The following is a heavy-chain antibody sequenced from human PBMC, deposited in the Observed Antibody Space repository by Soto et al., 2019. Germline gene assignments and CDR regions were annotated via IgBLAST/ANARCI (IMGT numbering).Heavy chain of an antibody. D-gene: IGHD5-12*01. CDR1: GLTFSSYW. J-gene: IGHJ4*02. CDR3: ARDRNDIVATMVDY. Sequence: EVPLVESGGGLVQPGGSLRLSCAASGLTFSSYWMSWVRRAPGKGLEWVANIKQDGSEKYYVDSVKGRFTISRDNAKNSLYLQMNSLRAEDTAVYYCARDRNDIVATMVDYWGQGTLVTVSS. CDR2: IKQDGSEK. V-gene: IGHV3-7*04.